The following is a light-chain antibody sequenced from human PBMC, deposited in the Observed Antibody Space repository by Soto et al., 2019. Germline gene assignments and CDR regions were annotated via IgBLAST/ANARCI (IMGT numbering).Light chain of an antibody. CDR1: QSVSSY. CDR2: DAY. Sequence: ETVMTQSPGTLSLSPGERDTLSGRSSQSVSSYLAWYQQKPGQAPRLIIYDAYKRATGIPDRFSGSGSGTDFTLTIRRLEPEDLAVYYCLHSYNWPPATVGQGTRLEIK. V-gene: IGKV3-11*01. J-gene: IGKJ5*01. CDR3: LHSYNWPPAT.